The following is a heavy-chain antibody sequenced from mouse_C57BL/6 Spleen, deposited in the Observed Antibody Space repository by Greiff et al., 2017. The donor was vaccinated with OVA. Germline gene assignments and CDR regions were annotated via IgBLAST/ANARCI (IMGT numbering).Heavy chain of an antibody. CDR1: GYTFTSYW. V-gene: IGHV1-64*01. D-gene: IGHD1-1*01. CDR3: ARGPTVGLAY. Sequence: VQLQQPGAELVKPGASVKLSCKASGYTFTSYWMHWVKQRPGQGLEWIGMIHPNSGSTNYNEKFKSKATLTVDKSSSTAYMQLSSLTSEDSAVYYCARGPTVGLAYWGQGTLVTVSA. J-gene: IGHJ3*01. CDR2: IHPNSGST.